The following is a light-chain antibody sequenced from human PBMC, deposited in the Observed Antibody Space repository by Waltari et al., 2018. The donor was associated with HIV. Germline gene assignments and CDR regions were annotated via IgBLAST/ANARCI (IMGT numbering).Light chain of an antibody. V-gene: IGKV3-11*01. CDR3: QQRSNWPPLT. Sequence: DILLTQSLATRPLSPGESATLTCRASQSVSSYLAWYQQKPGQAPRLLIYDASNRATGIPARFSGSGSGTDFTLTISSLEPEDFAVYYCQQRSNWPPLTFGGGTKVEIK. J-gene: IGKJ4*01. CDR1: QSVSSY. CDR2: DAS.